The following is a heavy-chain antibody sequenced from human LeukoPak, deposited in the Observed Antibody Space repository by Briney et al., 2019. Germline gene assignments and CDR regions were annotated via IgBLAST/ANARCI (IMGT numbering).Heavy chain of an antibody. CDR2: ISWNSGSI. J-gene: IGHJ6*02. CDR3: ARDGPDGMDV. Sequence: GGSLRLSCAASGFTFDDYAMHWVRQAPGKGLEWVSGISWNSGSIGYADSVKGRFTISRDNAKNSLYLQMNSLRAEDTALYYCARDGPDGMDVWGQGTTVTVSS. CDR1: GFTFDDYA. V-gene: IGHV3-9*01.